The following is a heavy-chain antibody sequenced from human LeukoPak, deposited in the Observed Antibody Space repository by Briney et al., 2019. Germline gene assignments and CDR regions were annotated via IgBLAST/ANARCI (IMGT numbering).Heavy chain of an antibody. V-gene: IGHV3-74*01. CDR1: GFSFSSYW. Sequence: GGSLRLSCTASGFSFSSYWMHWVRQAPGKGLVWVSRISTDGSSTSYADSVKGRFTISRDNAKNSLYLQMNSLRAEDTAVYYCARDNPGYSYGSDYWGQGTLVTVSS. J-gene: IGHJ4*02. CDR3: ARDNPGYSYGSDY. D-gene: IGHD5-18*01. CDR2: ISTDGSST.